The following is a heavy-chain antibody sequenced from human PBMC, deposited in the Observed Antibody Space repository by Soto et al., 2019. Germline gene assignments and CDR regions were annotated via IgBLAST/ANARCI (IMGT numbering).Heavy chain of an antibody. CDR1: GGSISSGGYY. D-gene: IGHD3-9*01. V-gene: IGHV4-31*03. Sequence: QVQLQESGPGLVKPSQTLSLTCTVSGGSISSGGYYWSWIRQHPGKGLEWIGYIYYSGSTYYNPSLKRRVTISADTSKNAFSLKLSSVTAADTAVAYCARGYFDWSLPFDYCGQGPLVTVSS. J-gene: IGHJ4*02. CDR2: IYYSGST. CDR3: ARGYFDWSLPFDY.